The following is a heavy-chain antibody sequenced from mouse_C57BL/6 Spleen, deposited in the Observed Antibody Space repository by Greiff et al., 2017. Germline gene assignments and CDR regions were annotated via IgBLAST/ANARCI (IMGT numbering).Heavy chain of an antibody. D-gene: IGHD3-1*01. CDR1: GYTFTDYY. V-gene: IGHV1-19*01. CDR3: ARGGLTTGRSWFAY. J-gene: IGHJ3*01. CDR2: INPYNGGT. Sequence: EVQLQQSGAVLVKPGASVKMSCKASGYTFTDYYMNWVKQSHGQSLEWIGDINPYNGGTSYNQKFKGKATLTVDTSSSPAYMELNSLTSEDSAVYYCARGGLTTGRSWFAYWGQGTLVTVSA.